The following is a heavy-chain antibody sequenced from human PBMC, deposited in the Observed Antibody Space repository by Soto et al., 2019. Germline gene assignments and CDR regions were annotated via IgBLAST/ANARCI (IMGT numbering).Heavy chain of an antibody. CDR3: ARAMYNWNYAYYFDY. J-gene: IGHJ4*02. CDR2: INPNSGGT. D-gene: IGHD1-7*01. V-gene: IGHV1-2*04. CDR1: GYTFTGYY. Sequence: ASVKVSCKASGYTFTGYYMHWVRQAPGQGLEWMGWINPNSGGTNYAQKFQGWVTMTRDTSISTAYMELSRLRSDDTAVYYCARAMYNWNYAYYFDYWGQGTLVTVSS.